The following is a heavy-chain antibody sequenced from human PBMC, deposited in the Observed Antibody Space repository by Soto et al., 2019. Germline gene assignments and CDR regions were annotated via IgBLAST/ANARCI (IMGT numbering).Heavy chain of an antibody. V-gene: IGHV3-72*01. Sequence: SGFTFSDHYMDWVRQPPGNWLDWVGRITNKANGYTTEYAASVNGRFSISRDDSKNSLFLRMNDLKNEDTAVYYCTRGYSSVSIYAFDIWGQEAMVTVSS. CDR1: GFTFSDHY. D-gene: IGHD6-19*01. CDR3: TRGYSSVSIYAFDI. J-gene: IGHJ3*02. CDR2: ITNKANGYTT.